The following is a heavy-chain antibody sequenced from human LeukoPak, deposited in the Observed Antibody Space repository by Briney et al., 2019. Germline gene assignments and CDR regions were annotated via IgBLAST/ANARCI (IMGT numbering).Heavy chain of an antibody. V-gene: IGHV4-34*01. Sequence: PSETLSLTCAVYGGSFSGYYWSWNRQPPGKGLEWIGEINRSGSTNYNASLRSRVTISVDTSKNQFSLKLNSVTAADTAVFYCARGRGYNAFDYWGQGTLVTVSS. CDR1: GGSFSGYY. D-gene: IGHD5-24*01. J-gene: IGHJ4*02. CDR2: INRSGST. CDR3: ARGRGYNAFDY.